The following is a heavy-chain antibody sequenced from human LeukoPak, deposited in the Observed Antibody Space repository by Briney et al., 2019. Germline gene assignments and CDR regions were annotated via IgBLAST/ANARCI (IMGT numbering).Heavy chain of an antibody. V-gene: IGHV3-23*01. Sequence: GGSLRLSCAAPGFTFSSYAMSWVRQAPGKGLEWVSAISGSGGSTYYADSVKGRFTISRDNSKNTLYLQMNSLRAEDTAVYYCAKDLYYDSSGYPDYWGQGTLVTVSS. CDR1: GFTFSSYA. CDR3: AKDLYYDSSGYPDY. D-gene: IGHD3-22*01. J-gene: IGHJ4*02. CDR2: ISGSGGST.